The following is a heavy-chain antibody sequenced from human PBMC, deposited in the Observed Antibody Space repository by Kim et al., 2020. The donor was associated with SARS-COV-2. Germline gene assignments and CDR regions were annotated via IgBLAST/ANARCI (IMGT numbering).Heavy chain of an antibody. J-gene: IGHJ5*02. V-gene: IGHV3-48*03. CDR3: ASLFTIPRPGFDP. CDR2: ISSSGSPI. D-gene: IGHD3-3*01. CDR1: GFTFSSYE. Sequence: GGSLRLSCAASGFTFSSYEMNWVRQAPGKGLEWVSYISSSGSPIYYADSVKGRFTLSRDNAKNSLYLQMNSLRAEDTAVYYCASLFTIPRPGFDPWDQGPLAT.